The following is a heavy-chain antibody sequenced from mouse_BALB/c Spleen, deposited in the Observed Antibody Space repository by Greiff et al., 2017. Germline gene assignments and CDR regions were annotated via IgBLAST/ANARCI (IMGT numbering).Heavy chain of an antibody. V-gene: IGHV1-67*01. J-gene: IGHJ2*01. CDR1: GYTFTDYA. D-gene: IGHD2-1*01. CDR3: AREQCNYAFDY. Sequence: QVQLQQSGPELVRPGVSVKISCKGSGYTFTDYAMHWVKQSHAKSLEWIGVISTYYGTTYYNQKFKGMATMTVDKSSSTAYMELARLTSEDSAIYYCAREQCNYAFDYWGQGTTLTVSS. CDR2: ISTYYGTT.